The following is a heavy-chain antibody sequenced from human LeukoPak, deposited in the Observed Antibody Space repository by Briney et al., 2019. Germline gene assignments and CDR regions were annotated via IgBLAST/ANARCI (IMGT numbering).Heavy chain of an antibody. D-gene: IGHD6-13*01. Sequence: SETLSLTCAVYGGSFSGYYWSWIRQPPGKGLEWIGEINDSGSTNYKPSLKSRVTISVETSKNQLSLKLSSVTAADTAVYYCARGQRGYSSSWWDYWGQGTLVTVSS. CDR1: GGSFSGYY. J-gene: IGHJ4*02. CDR3: ARGQRGYSSSWWDY. CDR2: INDSGST. V-gene: IGHV4-34*01.